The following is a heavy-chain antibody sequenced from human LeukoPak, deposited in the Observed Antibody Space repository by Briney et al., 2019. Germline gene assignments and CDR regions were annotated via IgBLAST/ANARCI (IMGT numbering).Heavy chain of an antibody. V-gene: IGHV3-23*01. CDR3: AKEVVVAVAAHYIDY. CDR2: ISGSGGST. Sequence: GGSLRLSCAASGFTFSSYAMIWVRQAPGKGLEWVSVISGSGGSTWYADSVKGRFTISRDNSKNTLYLQMNSLRPEDTAVYYCAKEVVVAVAAHYIDYWGQGTLVTVSS. D-gene: IGHD2-15*01. CDR1: GFTFSSYA. J-gene: IGHJ4*02.